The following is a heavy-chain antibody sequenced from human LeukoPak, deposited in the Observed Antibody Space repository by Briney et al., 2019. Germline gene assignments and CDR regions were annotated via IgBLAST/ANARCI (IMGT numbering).Heavy chain of an antibody. CDR2: IYSGGST. CDR3: ASPLYCSSTSCYAPLDD. V-gene: IGHV3-53*05. Sequence: GGSLRLSCAASGFTVSSNYMSWVRQAPGKGVEWGSVIYSGGSTYYADSVKGRFTISRDNSKNTPYLQMNSLRAEDTAVYYCASPLYCSSTSCYAPLDDWGQGTLVTVSS. CDR1: GFTVSSNY. J-gene: IGHJ4*02. D-gene: IGHD2-2*01.